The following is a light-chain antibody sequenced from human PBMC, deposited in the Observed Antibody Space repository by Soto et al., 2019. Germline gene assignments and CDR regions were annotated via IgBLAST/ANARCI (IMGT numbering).Light chain of an antibody. CDR1: QSVSSSY. Sequence: DSVLTQSPCTLSLSPGERATLSCRASQSVSSSYLAWYQQKPGQAPRLLIYGASSRATGIPDRFSGSGSGTDFTLTISRLEPEDFAVYYCQQYGYTFGQGTKVDIK. V-gene: IGKV3-20*01. CDR2: GAS. J-gene: IGKJ1*01. CDR3: QQYGYT.